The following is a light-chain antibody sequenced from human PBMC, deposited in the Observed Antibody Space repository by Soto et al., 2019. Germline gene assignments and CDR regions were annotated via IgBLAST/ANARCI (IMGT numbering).Light chain of an antibody. CDR1: SSDVGGYNY. CDR2: EVS. CDR3: SSYTSSSTPSYV. J-gene: IGLJ1*01. Sequence: QSALTQPASVSGSPGQSITISCTGTSSDVGGYNYVSWYQQHPGKAPKLMIYEVSNRPSGVSNRFSGSKSGNTASLTISGLQAEDEADYYCSSYTSSSTPSYVLGTGTKLTVL. V-gene: IGLV2-14*01.